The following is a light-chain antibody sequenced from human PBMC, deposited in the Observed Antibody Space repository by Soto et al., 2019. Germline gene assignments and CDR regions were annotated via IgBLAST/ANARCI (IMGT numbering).Light chain of an antibody. CDR3: AAWDDSLRGVV. CDR1: ISNLGSNF. CDR2: RND. J-gene: IGLJ3*02. V-gene: IGLV1-47*01. Sequence: QSVLTQPPSASGTPGQRVTISCSGSISNLGSNFVFWYQQLPGAAPKLLISRNDQRPSGVLDRFSGSKSGTSASLAISGLRSEDEADYHCAAWDDSLRGVVFGGGTKLTV.